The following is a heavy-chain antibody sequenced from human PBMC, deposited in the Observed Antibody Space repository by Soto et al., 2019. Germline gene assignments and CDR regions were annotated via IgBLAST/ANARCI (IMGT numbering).Heavy chain of an antibody. CDR3: VRVVGAVEY. Sequence: ASVKVSCKASGYTYTSYDINWVRQATGQGLEWMGWMNPNSGNTGSAQKFQGRVTMTRDTSTRTAYMELSRLTSEDTAVYYCVRVVGAVEYWRQGTLVTVSS. V-gene: IGHV1-8*01. CDR1: GYTYTSYD. CDR2: MNPNSGNT. D-gene: IGHD4-17*01. J-gene: IGHJ4*02.